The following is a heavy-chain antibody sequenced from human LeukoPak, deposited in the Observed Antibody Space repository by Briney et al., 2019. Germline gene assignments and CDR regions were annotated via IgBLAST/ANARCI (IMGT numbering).Heavy chain of an antibody. D-gene: IGHD2-15*01. Sequence: PSETLSLTCTVSGGSISSSSYYWGWIRQPPGKGLEWIGSIYYSGSTYYNPSLKSRVTISVDTSKNQFSLRLISVTAADTAVYYCASSDVVVVAAFGYWGQGTLVTVSS. J-gene: IGHJ4*02. CDR2: IYYSGST. CDR3: ASSDVVVVAAFGY. V-gene: IGHV4-39*01. CDR1: GGSISSSSYY.